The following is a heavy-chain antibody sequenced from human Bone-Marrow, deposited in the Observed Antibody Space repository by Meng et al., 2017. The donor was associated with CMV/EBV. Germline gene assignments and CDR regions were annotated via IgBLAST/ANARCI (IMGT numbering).Heavy chain of an antibody. D-gene: IGHD5-12*01. CDR3: ASYGGYVEEIFDD. CDR2: INPNSGGT. Sequence: ASVKVSCKASGYTFTGYYIHWVRQAPGQGLEWMGWINPNSGGTNYAQKFQGRVTMTRDTSISTAYMELSRLRSDDTAVYYCASYGGYVEEIFDDWGQGTLVTVSS. V-gene: IGHV1-2*02. CDR1: GYTFTGYY. J-gene: IGHJ4*02.